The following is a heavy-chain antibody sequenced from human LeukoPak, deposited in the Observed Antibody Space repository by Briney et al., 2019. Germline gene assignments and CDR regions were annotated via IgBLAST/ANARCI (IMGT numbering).Heavy chain of an antibody. CDR2: IIPIFGIA. V-gene: IGHV1-69*04. CDR1: GGTFSSYA. CDR3: ARDPPIRGITGTPNVYYGMDV. J-gene: IGHJ6*02. D-gene: IGHD1-7*01. Sequence: SVKVSCKASGGTFSSYAISWVRQAPGQVLEWMGRIIPIFGIANYAQKFQGRVTITADKSTSTAYMELSSLRSEDTAVYYCARDPPIRGITGTPNVYYGMDVWGQGTTVTVSS.